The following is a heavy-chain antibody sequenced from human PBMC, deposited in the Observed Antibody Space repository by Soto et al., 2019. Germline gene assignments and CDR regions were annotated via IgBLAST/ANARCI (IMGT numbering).Heavy chain of an antibody. Sequence: SVKVPCKASGFTFTSSAVQWVRQARGQRLEWIGWIVVGSGNTNYAQKFQGRVTITRDMSTSTAYMELSSLRAEDTAVYYCASEAYCGGDCYPAYYFDYWVQ. CDR3: ASEAYCGGDCYPAYYFDY. V-gene: IGHV1-58*01. D-gene: IGHD2-21*02. J-gene: IGHJ4*01. CDR1: GFTFTSSA. CDR2: IVVGSGNT.